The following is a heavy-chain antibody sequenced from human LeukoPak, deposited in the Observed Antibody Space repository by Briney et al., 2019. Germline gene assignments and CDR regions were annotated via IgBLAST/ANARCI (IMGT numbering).Heavy chain of an antibody. V-gene: IGHV1-18*01. CDR2: ISAYNGNT. D-gene: IGHD3-10*01. CDR1: GYTFTSYG. J-gene: IGHJ5*02. CDR3: ARVPPRGERFDP. Sequence: ASVKVPCEASGYTFTSYGISWVRQAPGQGLEWMGWISAYNGNTNYAQKLQGRVTMTTDTSTSTAYVELRSLRSDDTAVYYCARVPPRGERFDPWGQGTLVTVSS.